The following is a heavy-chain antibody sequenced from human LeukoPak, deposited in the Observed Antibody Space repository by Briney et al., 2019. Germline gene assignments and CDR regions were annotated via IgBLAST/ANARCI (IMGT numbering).Heavy chain of an antibody. V-gene: IGHV3-7*04. CDR3: ARHKGWAFDI. CDR1: GFTFSSYW. D-gene: IGHD6-19*01. CDR2: IKQDGSEK. Sequence: PGGSLRLSCAASGFTFSSYWMSWVRQAPGKGLEWVANIKQDGSEKYSADSVRGRFTISRDNANNSLYLQMNSLRAEDTALYFCARHKGWAFDIWGQGTMVTVSS. J-gene: IGHJ3*02.